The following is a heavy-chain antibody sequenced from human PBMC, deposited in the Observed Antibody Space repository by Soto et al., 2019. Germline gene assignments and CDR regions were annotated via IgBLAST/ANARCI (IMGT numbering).Heavy chain of an antibody. J-gene: IGHJ3*02. D-gene: IGHD5-18*01. CDR3: ARGVRPPPDTAMVNDAFDI. CDR2: MNPNSGNT. V-gene: IGHV1-8*01. Sequence: QVQLVQSGAEVKKPGASVKVSCKASGYTFTSYDINWVRQATGQGLEWMGWMNPNSGNTGYAQKFQGRVTMTRNTSISTAYMELSSLRSEDTAVYYCARGVRPPPDTAMVNDAFDIWGQGTMVPVSS. CDR1: GYTFTSYD.